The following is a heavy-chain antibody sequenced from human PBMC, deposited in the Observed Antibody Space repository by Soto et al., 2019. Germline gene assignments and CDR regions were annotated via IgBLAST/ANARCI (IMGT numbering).Heavy chain of an antibody. CDR2: ISYSGST. CDR3: ARGHRAMEYYYYYGMDV. CDR1: GGSIISSF. Sequence: SDTVSLTCSVSGGSIISSFRSWIRQPPGKELEWIGYISYSGSTTYNPSLKSRITLSVDTSKNQFSLRVASVTAADTAVYYCARGHRAMEYYYYYGMDVWGQGTTVTVSS. D-gene: IGHD5-18*01. V-gene: IGHV4-59*07. J-gene: IGHJ6*02.